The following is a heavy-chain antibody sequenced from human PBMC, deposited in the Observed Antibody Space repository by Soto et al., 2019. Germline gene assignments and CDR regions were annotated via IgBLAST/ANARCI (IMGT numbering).Heavy chain of an antibody. J-gene: IGHJ4*02. CDR2: ISDYGRI. D-gene: IGHD1-1*01. CDR1: GFTFGNYW. CDR3: ARGGLEPFDH. V-gene: IGHV3-74*01. Sequence: GGSLRLSCAASGFTFGNYWMHWVRQAPGKGLVWVSRISDYGRINYADSVKDRFIISRVDARSELYLQLNDLRVEDTATYYCARGGLEPFDHWGQGALVTVSS.